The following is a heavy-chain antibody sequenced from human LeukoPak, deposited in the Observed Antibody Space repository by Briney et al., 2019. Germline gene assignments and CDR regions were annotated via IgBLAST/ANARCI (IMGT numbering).Heavy chain of an antibody. J-gene: IGHJ6*02. Sequence: PGGSLRLSCVGSGFAFHNYAMHWVRRPPGKGLEWVSSINWNSDTKAYADSVKSRFTISRDRARNSLYLQMDSLRPEDTALYYCAKDTGGNGAYFYAMDVWGQGTSVTVSS. CDR1: GFAFHNYA. D-gene: IGHD4-23*01. CDR2: INWNSDTK. CDR3: AKDTGGNGAYFYAMDV. V-gene: IGHV3-9*01.